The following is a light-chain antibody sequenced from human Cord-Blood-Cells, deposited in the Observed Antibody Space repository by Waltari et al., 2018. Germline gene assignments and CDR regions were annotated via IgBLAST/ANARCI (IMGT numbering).Light chain of an antibody. J-gene: IGLJ1*01. V-gene: IGLV2-11*02. Sequence: QSALTQPRSVSGAPGQSVTIPCPGTNSDVGGYNYVSWYQQHPGKAPKLMLYDVSKRPSGVPDRFSGSKSGNTASLTISGLQAEDEADYYCCSYAGSYTYVFGTGTKVTVL. CDR3: CSYAGSYTYV. CDR1: NSDVGGYNY. CDR2: DVS.